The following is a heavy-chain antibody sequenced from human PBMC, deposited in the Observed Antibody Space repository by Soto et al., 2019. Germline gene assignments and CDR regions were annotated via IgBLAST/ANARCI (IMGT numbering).Heavy chain of an antibody. Sequence: ASVKVSCKASGYTFTSYDINWVRQATGQGLEWMGWMNPNSGNTGYAQKFQGRVTMTRNTSISTAYMELSSLRSEDTAVYYCARLIITIFGVVSHYFDYWGQGTLVTVS. D-gene: IGHD3-3*01. V-gene: IGHV1-8*01. CDR3: ARLIITIFGVVSHYFDY. CDR2: MNPNSGNT. J-gene: IGHJ4*02. CDR1: GYTFTSYD.